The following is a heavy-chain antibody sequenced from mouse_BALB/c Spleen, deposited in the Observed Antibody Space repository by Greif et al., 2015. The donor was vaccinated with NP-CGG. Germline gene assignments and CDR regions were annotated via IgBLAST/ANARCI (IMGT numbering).Heavy chain of an antibody. CDR3: ARDYYGSSYAMDY. CDR2: IGSGGSYT. Sequence: EVQLVESGGDLVKPGGSLKLSCAASGFTFSSYGMSWVRQTPDKRLEWVATIGSGGSYTYYPDSVKGRFTISRDNAKNTLYLQMSGLKSEDTAMYYCARDYYGSSYAMDYWGQGTSVTVSS. V-gene: IGHV5-6*01. J-gene: IGHJ4*01. CDR1: GFTFSSYG. D-gene: IGHD1-1*01.